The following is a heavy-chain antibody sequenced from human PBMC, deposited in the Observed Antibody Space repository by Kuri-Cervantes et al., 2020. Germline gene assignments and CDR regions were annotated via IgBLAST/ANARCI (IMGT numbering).Heavy chain of an antibody. CDR1: GFTFSSYS. Sequence: GGSLRLSCAASGFTFSSYSMNWVRQAPGKGLEWVSSITSTSNYIYYADSVKGRFTISRDNAKNSLYLQMNSLRDEDTAVCYCARGESDIVVVPAAIHKDYWGQGTLVTVSS. V-gene: IGHV3-21*01. CDR3: ARGESDIVVVPAAIHKDY. CDR2: ITSTSNYI. D-gene: IGHD2-2*01. J-gene: IGHJ4*02.